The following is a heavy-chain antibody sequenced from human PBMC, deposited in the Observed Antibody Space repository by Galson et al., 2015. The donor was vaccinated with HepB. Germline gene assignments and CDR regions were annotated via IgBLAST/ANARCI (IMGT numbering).Heavy chain of an antibody. CDR2: ISYDGSNK. D-gene: IGHD6-13*01. CDR3: ARDKRAAAGY. V-gene: IGHV3-30*04. J-gene: IGHJ4*02. Sequence: SLRLSCAASGFTFSSYAMHWVRQAPGKGLEWVAVISYDGSNKYYADSVKGRFTISRDNSKNTLYLQMNSLRAEDTAVYYCARDKRAAAGYWGQGTLVTVSS. CDR1: GFTFSSYA.